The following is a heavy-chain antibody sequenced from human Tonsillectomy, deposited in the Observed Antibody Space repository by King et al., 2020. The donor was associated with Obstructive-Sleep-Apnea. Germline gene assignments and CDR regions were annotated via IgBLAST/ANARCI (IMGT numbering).Heavy chain of an antibody. CDR1: GFTFDDYA. J-gene: IGHJ3*02. Sequence: VQLVESGGGLVQPGRSLRLSCAASGFTFDDYAMHWVRLVPGKGLEWVSRISWNSGSIGYADSVKGRFTISRDNAKNSLYLQMNSLRAEDTALYYCAKGIKYYYDSSGYPRSFDIWGQGTMVTVSS. CDR3: AKGIKYYYDSSGYPRSFDI. V-gene: IGHV3-9*01. CDR2: ISWNSGSI. D-gene: IGHD3-22*01.